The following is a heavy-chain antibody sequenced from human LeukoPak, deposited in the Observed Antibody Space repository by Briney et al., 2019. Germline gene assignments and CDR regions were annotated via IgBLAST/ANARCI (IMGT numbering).Heavy chain of an antibody. D-gene: IGHD3-22*01. CDR3: ATDFYDTT. CDR2: IRSNSDGGTI. Sequence: GGSLRLSCATSGFTFSNAWMNWVRQAPGKGLEWVGRIRSNSDGGTIDYAAPVKGRFALSRDDSKNTLYLQMNSLQTEDTAVYHCATDFYDTTWGQGTLVTVSS. CDR1: GFTFSNAW. V-gene: IGHV3-15*07. J-gene: IGHJ5*02.